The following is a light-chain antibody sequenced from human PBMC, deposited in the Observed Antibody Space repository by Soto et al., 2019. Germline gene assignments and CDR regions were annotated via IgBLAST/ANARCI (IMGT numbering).Light chain of an antibody. J-gene: IGKJ1*01. Sequence: IQMTQTPSTLSASVGDRVTITCRASQTISNWLAWYQQKAGKAPKRLIYKASTLESGVPSRFSRSGSGTEFTLTISSLQPEDFATYYCQQYNSYSQAFGQGTKVEIK. CDR1: QTISNW. CDR2: KAS. CDR3: QQYNSYSQA. V-gene: IGKV1-5*03.